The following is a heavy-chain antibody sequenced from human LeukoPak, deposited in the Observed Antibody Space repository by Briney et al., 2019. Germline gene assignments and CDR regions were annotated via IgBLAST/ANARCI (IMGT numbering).Heavy chain of an antibody. CDR1: GFTVSSNY. J-gene: IGHJ4*02. D-gene: IGHD5-12*01. Sequence: PGGSLRLSCAASGFTVSSNYMSWVRQAPGKGLEWVSVIYSGGSTYYADSVKGRFTISRHNSKNTLYLQMNSLRAEDTAVYYCATYSGYDSEAGDYYDSSYYFDYWGQGTLVTVSS. V-gene: IGHV3-53*04. CDR2: IYSGGST. CDR3: ATYSGYDSEAGDYYDSSYYFDY.